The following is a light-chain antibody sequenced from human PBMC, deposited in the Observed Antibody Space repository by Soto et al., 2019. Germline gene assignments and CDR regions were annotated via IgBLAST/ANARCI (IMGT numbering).Light chain of an antibody. CDR1: STDVGIYNF. CDR3: CPCANFYNF. Sequence: QSALTQPASVSGSPGQSITISCTGTSTDVGIYNFVSWYQQHPGKAPKLLIYEGSKRPSEISYRFSGSKSDNTASLTISGLQAEDEADYYCCPCANFYNFFGTGTKVTVL. CDR2: EGS. V-gene: IGLV2-23*03. J-gene: IGLJ1*01.